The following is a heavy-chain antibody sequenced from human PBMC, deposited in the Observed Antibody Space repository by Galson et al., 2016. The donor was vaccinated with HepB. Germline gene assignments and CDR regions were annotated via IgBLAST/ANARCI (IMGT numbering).Heavy chain of an antibody. Sequence: SVKVSCKASGYSFATYTMNWVRQAPGQRLEWMGWINAGNGNTKYSQKFQGKVTLTRDTSASTAYMELSSLNSEDTSVYYCAREEGSVVLAGFDTWGQGTLVTVSS. D-gene: IGHD2-2*01. V-gene: IGHV1-3*01. CDR3: AREEGSVVLAGFDT. CDR2: INAGNGNT. J-gene: IGHJ5*02. CDR1: GYSFATYT.